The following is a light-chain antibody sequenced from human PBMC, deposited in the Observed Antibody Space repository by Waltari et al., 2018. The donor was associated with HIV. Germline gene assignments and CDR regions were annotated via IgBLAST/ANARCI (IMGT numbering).Light chain of an antibody. CDR1: ETINNNF. V-gene: IGKV3-20*01. Sequence: EIVLTQSPGTVSRSLGQRVTLSCRANETINNNFLAWYQQRPGQAPRLLIYGVSSRTAGIPDRFSGSGSATDFTLTISRLELEDFAVYFCQQYGSSPRTFGPGTKVEVK. J-gene: IGKJ1*01. CDR3: QQYGSSPRT. CDR2: GVS.